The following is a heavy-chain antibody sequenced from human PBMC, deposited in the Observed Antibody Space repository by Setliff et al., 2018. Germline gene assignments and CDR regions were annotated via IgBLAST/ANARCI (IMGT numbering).Heavy chain of an antibody. D-gene: IGHD3-16*01. J-gene: IGHJ6*03. CDR3: ARVYCRHSCLVESYMDV. Sequence: ASVKVSCKASGYTFTSYAMNWVRQASGQGLEWMGWINTNTGNPTYAQGFTGRFVFSLDTSVSTAYLQMNSLRSEDTAVYFCARVYCRHSCLVESYMDVWGTGTTGTVSS. CDR1: GYTFTSYA. CDR2: INTNTGNP. V-gene: IGHV7-4-1*02.